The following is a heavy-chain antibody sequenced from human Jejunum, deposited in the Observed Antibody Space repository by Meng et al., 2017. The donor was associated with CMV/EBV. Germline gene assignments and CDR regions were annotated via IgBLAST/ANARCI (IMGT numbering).Heavy chain of an antibody. D-gene: IGHD2-15*01. V-gene: IGHV1-3*01. CDR1: GYTFTDYA. CDR2: INAGRGNT. CDR3: ARSIQYSDYRYDY. J-gene: IGHJ4*02. Sequence: QVHLVQSGAEVKKPGASVKVSCKASGYTFTDYAIHWVRQAPGQRLEFVGWINAGRGNTNYSRNLQDRITITMDTSAGIAYMELSSPRSEDTAVYYCARSIQYSDYRYDYWGQGTLVTVSS.